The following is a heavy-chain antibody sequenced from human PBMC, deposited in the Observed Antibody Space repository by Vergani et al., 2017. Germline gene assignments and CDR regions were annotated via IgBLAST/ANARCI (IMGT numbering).Heavy chain of an antibody. D-gene: IGHD3-9*01. CDR2: INPSGGHT. Sequence: QVQVVQSGAEVKKSGASVKVSCKTSGYTFSNYYMHWVRQAPGQGLEWMGIINPSGGHTNYAQKFQGSVTMTRDTSTSTVYVELSSLRSEDTAIYYCARGDYGILTGYRYWGQGTLVTVSA. CDR1: GYTFSNYY. J-gene: IGHJ4*02. CDR3: ARGDYGILTGYRY. V-gene: IGHV1-46*03.